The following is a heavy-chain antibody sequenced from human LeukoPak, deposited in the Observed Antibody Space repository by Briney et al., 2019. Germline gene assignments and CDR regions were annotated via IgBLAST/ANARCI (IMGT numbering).Heavy chain of an antibody. J-gene: IGHJ5*02. CDR2: INSDGSST. D-gene: IGHD3-3*01. CDR1: GFTFSSYW. Sequence: GGSLRLSCAASGFTFSSYWMHWVRQAPGKGLVWVSRINSDGSSTSYADSVKGRFTISRDNAKNTLYLQMNSLRAEDTAVYYCARGYDFWSGHLNWFDPWGQGTLVTVSS. CDR3: ARGYDFWSGHLNWFDP. V-gene: IGHV3-74*01.